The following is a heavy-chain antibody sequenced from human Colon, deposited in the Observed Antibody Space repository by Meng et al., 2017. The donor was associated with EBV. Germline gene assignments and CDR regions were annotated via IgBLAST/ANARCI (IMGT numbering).Heavy chain of an antibody. J-gene: IGHJ2*01. CDR3: ARYKLFDPSGSQHWYFDL. D-gene: IGHD3-22*01. CDR2: IHYSGGTA. CDR1: GACLSRHY. V-gene: IGHV4-59*08. Sequence: QVQTQESGPGPCQPSETLSHTCTVSGACLSRHYWGWLRQSPGKGLEWIGYIHYSGGTANYNPSLKSRVTISVDTSKNQFSLTLSSVAAADTAVYYCARYKLFDPSGSQHWYFDLWGRGTLVTVSS.